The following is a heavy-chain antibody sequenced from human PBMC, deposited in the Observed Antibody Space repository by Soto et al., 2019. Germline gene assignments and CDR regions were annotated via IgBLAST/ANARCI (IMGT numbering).Heavy chain of an antibody. Sequence: QVQLVESGGGVVQPGRSLRLSCADSGFTFSGYGMHWVRQAPGKGLEWVAVIWYDGRNKYYGDSVKGRFSISRDNSRNTLYLQMNSLRAEDTAVYYCARGFGESSANYGMDVWGQGTTVTVSS. CDR2: IWYDGRNK. CDR3: ARGFGESSANYGMDV. J-gene: IGHJ6*02. D-gene: IGHD3-10*01. V-gene: IGHV3-33*08. CDR1: GFTFSGYG.